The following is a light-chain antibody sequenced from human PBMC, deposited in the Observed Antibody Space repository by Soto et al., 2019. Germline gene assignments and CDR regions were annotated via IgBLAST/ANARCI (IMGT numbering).Light chain of an antibody. J-gene: IGLJ3*02. CDR2: TNN. CDR1: SSNIGSNY. V-gene: IGLV1-47*02. CDR3: SSFTIVSTLV. Sequence: QSVLTQPPSASGTPGQRVTISCSGSSSNIGSNYVYWYQQFPGTAPKVLLYTNNQRPSGVPDRFSGSKSGTSASLAISGLQPEDEADYYCSSFTIVSTLVFGGGTKLTVL.